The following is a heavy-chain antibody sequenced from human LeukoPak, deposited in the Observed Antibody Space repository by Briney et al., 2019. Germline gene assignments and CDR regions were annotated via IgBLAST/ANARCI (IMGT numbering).Heavy chain of an antibody. CDR3: ARGGRTYYDIPFDY. Sequence: GASVKVSCKTSGYTFTNYGISWVRQAPGQGLEWMGWISAYNGNTNYAQKFQGRVTMTTDTSTSTAYMELRNLRSDDTAVYYCARGGRTYYDIPFDYWGQGTLVTVSS. D-gene: IGHD3-9*01. CDR1: GYTFTNYG. V-gene: IGHV1-18*01. J-gene: IGHJ4*02. CDR2: ISAYNGNT.